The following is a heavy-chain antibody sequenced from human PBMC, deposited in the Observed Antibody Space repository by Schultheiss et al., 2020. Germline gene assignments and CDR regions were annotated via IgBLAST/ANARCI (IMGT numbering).Heavy chain of an antibody. Sequence: SQTLSLTCTVSGGSISSGSYYWSWIRQHPGKGLEWIGYIYYSGSTYYNPSLKSRVTISVDTSKNQFSLKLSSVTAADTAVYYCARVLSRYGTAFDPWGQGTLVTVSS. D-gene: IGHD5-18*01. CDR3: ARVLSRYGTAFDP. CDR1: GGSISSGSYY. V-gene: IGHV4-31*03. J-gene: IGHJ5*02. CDR2: IYYSGST.